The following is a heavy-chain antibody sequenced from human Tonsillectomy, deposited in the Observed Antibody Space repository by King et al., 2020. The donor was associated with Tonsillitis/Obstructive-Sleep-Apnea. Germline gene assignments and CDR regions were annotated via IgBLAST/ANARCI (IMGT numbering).Heavy chain of an antibody. D-gene: IGHD3-16*02. CDR2: ISGGGDT. Sequence: VQLVESGGGLVQPGGSLRLSCAASGFTFSSYTIGWVRQAPGEGLEWVSFISGGGDTFHADSVKGRFTISRENSKNPLYMHMNSRRADDTAVYYCATRRSFYFDYWGQGTLVTVSS. J-gene: IGHJ4*02. CDR3: ATRRSFYFDY. CDR1: GFTFSSYT. V-gene: IGHV3-23*04.